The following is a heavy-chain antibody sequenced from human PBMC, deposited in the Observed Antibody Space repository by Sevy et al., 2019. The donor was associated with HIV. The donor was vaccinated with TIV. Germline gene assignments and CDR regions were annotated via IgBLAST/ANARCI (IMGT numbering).Heavy chain of an antibody. Sequence: ASVKVACKVSGYTLTGLSMHWVRQAPGKGLEWMGRFDPEDGETIYAQNFQGRVTLTEDRSRDTAYIELISLRYEDTAVNYCATAREYYQDSSGYLDFWGQGTLVTVSS. CDR3: ATAREYYQDSSGYLDF. CDR2: FDPEDGET. J-gene: IGHJ4*02. D-gene: IGHD3-22*01. V-gene: IGHV1-24*01. CDR1: GYTLTGLS.